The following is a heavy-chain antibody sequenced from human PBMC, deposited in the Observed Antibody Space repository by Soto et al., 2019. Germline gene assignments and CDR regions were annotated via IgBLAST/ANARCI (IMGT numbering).Heavy chain of an antibody. CDR1: GFTFNIYA. CDR2: ISRYGDIT. V-gene: IGHV3-23*01. D-gene: IGHD3-22*01. Sequence: GGSLRLSCAASGFTFNIYAMTLVRQAPGKGLEWVSAISRYGDITYYADSVEGRFSISRDNSKNTLYLQMNSLRAKDTAVYYCAKDRYLDHDSRGYLFDNWGQGTLVTVSS. CDR3: AKDRYLDHDSRGYLFDN. J-gene: IGHJ4*02.